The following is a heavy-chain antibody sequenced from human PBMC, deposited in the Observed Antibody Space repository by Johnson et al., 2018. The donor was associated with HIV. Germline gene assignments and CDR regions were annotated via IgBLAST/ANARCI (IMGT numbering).Heavy chain of an antibody. CDR3: ARLEELLRAFDI. CDR1: GFTFSNAW. CDR2: IKSKTDGGTT. V-gene: IGHV3-15*01. Sequence: EVQLVESGGGLVKPGGSLRLSCAASGFTFSNAWMSWVRQAPGKGLEWVGRIKSKTDGGTTDYAAPVKGRFTISRDDSKNTLYLQMNSLKTEDKAVYYCARLEELLRAFDIWGQGTMVTVSS. D-gene: IGHD1-26*01. J-gene: IGHJ3*02.